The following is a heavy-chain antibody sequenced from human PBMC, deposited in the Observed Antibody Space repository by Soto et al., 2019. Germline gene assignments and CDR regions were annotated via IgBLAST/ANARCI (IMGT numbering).Heavy chain of an antibody. CDR1: GFTFSRYG. D-gene: IGHD6-19*01. V-gene: IGHV3-33*08. Sequence: GGSLRLSCAASGFTFSRYGMHWVRQAPGKGLEWVALMSYDGNNKYYVDSVKGRFTISRDNAKNSLYLQMNSLRAEDTAVYYCARKGYSSGWKPLGAFDIWGQGTTVTVSS. J-gene: IGHJ3*02. CDR3: ARKGYSSGWKPLGAFDI. CDR2: MSYDGNNK.